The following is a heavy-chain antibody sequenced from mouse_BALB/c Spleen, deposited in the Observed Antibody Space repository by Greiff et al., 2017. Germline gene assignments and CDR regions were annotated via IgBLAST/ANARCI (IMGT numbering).Heavy chain of an antibody. Sequence: VMLVESGPGLVAPSQSLSITCTVSGFSLTDYGVSWIRQPPGKGLEWLGVIWGGGSTYYNSALKSRLSISKDNSKSQVFLKMNSLQTDDTAMYYCAKHGYYYGYDWYFDVWGAGTTVTVSS. CDR3: AKHGYYYGYDWYFDV. V-gene: IGHV2-6-5*01. CDR1: GFSLTDYG. J-gene: IGHJ1*01. D-gene: IGHD1-2*01. CDR2: IWGGGST.